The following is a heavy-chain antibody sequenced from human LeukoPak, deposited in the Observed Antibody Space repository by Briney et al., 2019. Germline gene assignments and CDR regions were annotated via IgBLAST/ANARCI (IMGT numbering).Heavy chain of an antibody. CDR1: GGSFSGYY. D-gene: IGHD2-15*01. J-gene: IGHJ2*01. CDR2: INHSGST. CDR3: ARRRVVVVAATVPSLKRYWYFDL. V-gene: IGHV4-34*01. Sequence: SETLSLTCAVYGGSFSGYYWSWIRQPPGKGLEGIGEINHSGSTNYNPSLKSRVTISVDTSKNQFSLQLSSVTAADTAVYYCARRRVVVVAATVPSLKRYWYFDLWGRGTLVTVSS.